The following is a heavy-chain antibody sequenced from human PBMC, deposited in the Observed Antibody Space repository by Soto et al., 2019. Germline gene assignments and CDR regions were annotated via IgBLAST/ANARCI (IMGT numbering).Heavy chain of an antibody. CDR1: GYTFTDYH. CDR2: INPNSGGA. V-gene: IGHV1-2*02. D-gene: IGHD6-19*01. J-gene: IGHJ6*02. CDR3: ARDQSPSSGWPGMDV. Sequence: ASVKVSCKASGYTFTDYHMHWVRQAPGQGLEGMGWINPNSGGANYAQKVQGRVTMTRDTSISTAYMELNRLRPDDTAVYYCARDQSPSSGWPGMDVWGQGTTVTVSS.